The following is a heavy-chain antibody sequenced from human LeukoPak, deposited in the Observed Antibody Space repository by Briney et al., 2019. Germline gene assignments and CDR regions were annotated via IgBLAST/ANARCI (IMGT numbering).Heavy chain of an antibody. Sequence: GGSLRLSCAASGFTFSSYWMSWVRQAPGKGREWVVNIKQDGSEKHYVDSGKGRFTISRDNAKNSLYLQMNSLRAEDTAVYYCARGAKYCSGDSCYYYYYYMDVWGKGTTVTVSS. CDR2: IKQDGSEK. CDR1: GFTFSSYW. J-gene: IGHJ6*03. CDR3: ARGAKYCSGDSCYYYYYYMDV. V-gene: IGHV3-7*04. D-gene: IGHD2-15*01.